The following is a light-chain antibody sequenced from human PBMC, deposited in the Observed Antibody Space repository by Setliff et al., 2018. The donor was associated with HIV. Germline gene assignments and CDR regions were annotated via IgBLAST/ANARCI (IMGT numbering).Light chain of an antibody. CDR3: QSYDSSLSGSV. J-gene: IGLJ2*01. V-gene: IGLV2-14*03. CDR1: SSDIGRYNS. Sequence: QSALTQPASVSWSPGQSITIPCTGTSSDIGRYNSVSWYQQHPGKPPKLIIYDVSNRPSGVSNRFSGSKSANTASLTISGLQAEDEADYYCQSYDSSLSGSVFGGGT. CDR2: DVS.